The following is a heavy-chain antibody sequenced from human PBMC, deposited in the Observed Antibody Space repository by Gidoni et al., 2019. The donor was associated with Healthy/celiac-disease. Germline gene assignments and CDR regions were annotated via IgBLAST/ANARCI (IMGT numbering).Heavy chain of an antibody. CDR1: GYTLTELS. CDR2: FDPEDGET. J-gene: IGHJ4*02. Sequence: QVQLVQSGAGVKKPGASMTVSCKVSGYTLTELSMHWVRQAPGKGLEWMGGFDPEDGETIDAQKFQGRVTMAEDTSTDTAYMELSSLRSEDTAVYYCATGDSSGYWYWGQGTLVTVSS. CDR3: ATGDSSGYWY. V-gene: IGHV1-24*01. D-gene: IGHD3-22*01.